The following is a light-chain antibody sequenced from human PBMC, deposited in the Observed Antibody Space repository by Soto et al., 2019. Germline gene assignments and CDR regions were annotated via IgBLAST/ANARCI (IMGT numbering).Light chain of an antibody. J-gene: IGKJ2*01. V-gene: IGKV1-8*01. CDR3: QHYNSYPYT. Sequence: AIRMTQSPSSFSASTGDRVTITCRASQGISSYLAWYQQKPGKAPKLLIYAASTLQSGVPSRFSGSGSGTEFTLTISSVQPDDFATYYCQHYNSYPYTFGQGTKVDIK. CDR2: AAS. CDR1: QGISSY.